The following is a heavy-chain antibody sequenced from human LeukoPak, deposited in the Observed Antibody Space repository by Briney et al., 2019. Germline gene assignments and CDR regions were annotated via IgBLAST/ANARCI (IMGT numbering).Heavy chain of an antibody. V-gene: IGHV4-59*01. Sequence: SETLSLTCTVSGGSISSYYWSWIRQPPGKGLEWIGYIYYSGSTNYNPSLKSRVTISVDTSKNQFSLKLSSVTAADTAVYYCARVVLWKFDPWGQGTLVTVSS. J-gene: IGHJ5*02. CDR1: GGSISSYY. CDR2: IYYSGST. D-gene: IGHD2-8*01. CDR3: ARVVLWKFDP.